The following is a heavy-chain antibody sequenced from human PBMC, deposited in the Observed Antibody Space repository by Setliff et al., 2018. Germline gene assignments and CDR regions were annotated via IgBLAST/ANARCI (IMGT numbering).Heavy chain of an antibody. CDR3: ARGYGAPSFYYYMDV. V-gene: IGHV4-59*01. CDR2: IYSSGST. D-gene: IGHD4-17*01. Sequence: SETLSLTCTVSGGSISSDYWSWIRQPPGKGLEWIGYIYSSGSTKYNPSLKSRVTMSADTSNNQFSLNLRSVTAADTAVYFCARGYGAPSFYYYMDVWGKGTTVTVSS. J-gene: IGHJ6*03. CDR1: GGSISSDY.